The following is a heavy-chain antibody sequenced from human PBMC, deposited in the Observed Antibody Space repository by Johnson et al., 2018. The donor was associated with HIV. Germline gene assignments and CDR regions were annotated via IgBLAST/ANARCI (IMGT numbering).Heavy chain of an antibody. CDR1: GFTFSNYW. CDR3: ARDGPWLQSQRDAFDI. V-gene: IGHV3-74*01. D-gene: IGHD5-24*01. CDR2: INGDGSRT. J-gene: IGHJ3*02. Sequence: MLLVESGGGLVQPGGSLRLSCGGSGFTFSNYWVQWVRQAPGKGLVWVSRINGDGSRTSYADSVKGRFTIARDNAKNTLYLQMSSLRAEDTAVYYCARDGPWLQSQRDAFDIWGQGTMVTVSS.